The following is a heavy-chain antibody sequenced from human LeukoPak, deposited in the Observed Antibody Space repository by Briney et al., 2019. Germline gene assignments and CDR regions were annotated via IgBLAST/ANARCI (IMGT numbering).Heavy chain of an antibody. CDR2: ISGSGGTT. J-gene: IGHJ3*02. D-gene: IGHD4-17*01. CDR1: GFTFINYN. CDR3: ARDPNGDFIGTFDM. V-gene: IGHV3-23*01. Sequence: GGSLRLSCAASGFTFINYNMSWVRQAPGKGLEWVSSISGSGGTTQYADSVQGRFAISRDNSKNTLYLQMNSLRVEDTAVYFCARDPNGDFIGTFDMWGRGTMVSVSS.